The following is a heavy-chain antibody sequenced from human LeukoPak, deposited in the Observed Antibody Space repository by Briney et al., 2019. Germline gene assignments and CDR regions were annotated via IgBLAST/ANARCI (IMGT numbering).Heavy chain of an antibody. J-gene: IGHJ4*02. CDR2: IYYSGST. CDR3: ARVSDWNDLDY. V-gene: IGHV4-61*05. D-gene: IGHD1-1*01. CDR1: GDSISTSNSY. Sequence: PSETLSLTCTVSGDSISTSNSYWGWIRQPPGKGLEWIGYIYYSGSTNYNPSLKSRVTISVDTSKNQFSLKLSSVTAADTAVYYCARVSDWNDLDYWGQGTLVTVSS.